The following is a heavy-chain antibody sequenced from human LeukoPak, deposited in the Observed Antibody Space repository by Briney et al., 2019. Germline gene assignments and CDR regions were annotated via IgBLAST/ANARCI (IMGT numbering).Heavy chain of an antibody. CDR2: ISSSSSYI. Sequence: GGSLRLSCSASGFSLSDYGMSWVRQAPGKGLEWVSSISSSSSYIYYADSVKGRFTISRDNAKNSLYLQMNSLRAEDTAVYYCARGDDYGDCWGQGTLVTVSS. V-gene: IGHV3-21*01. CDR1: GFSLSDYG. CDR3: ARGDDYGDC. J-gene: IGHJ4*02.